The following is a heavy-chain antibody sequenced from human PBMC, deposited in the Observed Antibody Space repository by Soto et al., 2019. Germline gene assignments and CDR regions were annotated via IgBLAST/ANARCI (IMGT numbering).Heavy chain of an antibody. V-gene: IGHV3-21*02. Sequence: EVRLVESGGGLVKPGGSLRLSCVASGFTFTSFTMNWVRQAPGKGLEWVSSISSTTNYIYYADSMKGRFTVSRDIAKNSVYLEMNSLSAEDTAVYYCARESEDLTSTFDYWGQGTLVTVSS. CDR2: ISSTTNYI. CDR3: ARESEDLTSTFDY. J-gene: IGHJ4*02. CDR1: GFTFTSFT.